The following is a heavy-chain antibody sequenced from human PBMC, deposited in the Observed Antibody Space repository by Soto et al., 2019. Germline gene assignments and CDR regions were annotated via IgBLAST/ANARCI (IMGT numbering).Heavy chain of an antibody. J-gene: IGHJ4*02. D-gene: IGHD3-22*01. CDR1: GGSIISYY. Sequence: PSETVSLTCTVSGGSIISYYWSWIRQPPGKGLEWIGYIYYSGSTNYNPSLKSRVTRSVDTSKNQFSLKLSSVTAADTAVYYCARAEGTYYYDSSGSVFDYWGQGNLVTVSS. V-gene: IGHV4-59*01. CDR3: ARAEGTYYYDSSGSVFDY. CDR2: IYYSGST.